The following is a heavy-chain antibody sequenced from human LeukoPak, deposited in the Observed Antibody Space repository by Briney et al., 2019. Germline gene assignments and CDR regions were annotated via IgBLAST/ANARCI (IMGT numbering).Heavy chain of an antibody. Sequence: GGSLRLSCAASGFTFSRYWMNWVRQAPGKGLEWVANIKQDGSEKYYVDSVKGRFTISRDNAKDTLYLQMNSLRGEETAVYYCVRGHYDSSGSELGLDHWGQGTLVTVSS. J-gene: IGHJ4*02. CDR3: VRGHYDSSGSELGLDH. CDR1: GFTFSRYW. D-gene: IGHD3-22*01. CDR2: IKQDGSEK. V-gene: IGHV3-7*01.